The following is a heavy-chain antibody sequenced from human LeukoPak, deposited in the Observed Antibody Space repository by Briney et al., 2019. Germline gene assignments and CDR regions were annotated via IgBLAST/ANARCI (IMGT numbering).Heavy chain of an antibody. CDR2: ISYDGGNI. V-gene: IGHV3-30*04. CDR1: GFPFSSFA. D-gene: IGHD6-19*01. CDR3: ARDRRPTIAVPYYFDY. Sequence: GSLLLSFAASGFPFSSFAFDWGRPAPGEGREGGAVISYDGGNIYNEDSARGRFLISSDNSKNTMYLQIYSLKPEDTAVYFCARDRRPTIAVPYYFDYWGQGTLVTVSS. J-gene: IGHJ4*02.